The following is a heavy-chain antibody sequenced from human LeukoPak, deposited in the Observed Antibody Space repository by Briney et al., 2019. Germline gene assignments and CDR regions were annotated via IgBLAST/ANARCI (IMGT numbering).Heavy chain of an antibody. V-gene: IGHV4-39*07. CDR2: IYYSGST. J-gene: IGHJ4*02. D-gene: IGHD4-23*01. Sequence: PSETLSLTCTVSGGSISSSSYYWGWIRQPPGKGLEWIGSIYYSGSTYYNPSVKSRVTISVDTSKNQFSLKLSSVTAADTAVYYCAREPYGGNWLNDYWGQGTLVTVSS. CDR1: GGSISSSSYY. CDR3: AREPYGGNWLNDY.